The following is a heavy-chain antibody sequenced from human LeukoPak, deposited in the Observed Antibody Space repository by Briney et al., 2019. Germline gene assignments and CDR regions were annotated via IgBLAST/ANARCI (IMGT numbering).Heavy chain of an antibody. V-gene: IGHV3-21*01. Sequence: GGSLRRSCAASGFTFSSYSMNWVRQAPGKGLEWVSSISSSSSYIYYADSVKGRFTISRDNAKNSLYLQMNSLRAEDTAVYYCARDGIVGATFAYWGQGTLVTVSS. CDR1: GFTFSSYS. J-gene: IGHJ4*02. CDR2: ISSSSSYI. CDR3: ARDGIVGATFAY. D-gene: IGHD1-26*01.